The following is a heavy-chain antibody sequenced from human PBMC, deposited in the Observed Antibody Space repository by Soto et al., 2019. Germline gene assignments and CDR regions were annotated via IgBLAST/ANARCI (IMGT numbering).Heavy chain of an antibody. Sequence: TSETLSLTCAVSGGSISSDGYSWSWIRQPPGKGLEWIGYIYYGGTTYYNPSLKSRVTISVDRSRTQFSLTLSSVTAADTAVYYCARGSVIRRVETGVDSWGQGTLVTVSS. V-gene: IGHV4-30-2*01. CDR2: IYYGGTT. D-gene: IGHD3-10*01. CDR3: ARGSVIRRVETGVDS. J-gene: IGHJ4*02. CDR1: GGSISSDGYS.